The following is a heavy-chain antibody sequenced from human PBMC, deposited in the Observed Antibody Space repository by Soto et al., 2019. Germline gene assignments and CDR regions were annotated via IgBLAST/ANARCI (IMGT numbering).Heavy chain of an antibody. V-gene: IGHV3-11*01. J-gene: IGHJ6*02. CDR1: GFTFSDYY. D-gene: IGHD3-22*01. CDR2: ISSSGSTI. CDR3: ARDTSRSGYLSGYYYYGMDV. Sequence: GGSLRLSCAASGFTFSDYYMSWIRQAPGKGLEWVSYISSSGSTIYYADSVKGRFTISRDNAKNSLYLQMNSLRSEDTAVYYCARDTSRSGYLSGYYYYGMDVWGQGTTVTVSS.